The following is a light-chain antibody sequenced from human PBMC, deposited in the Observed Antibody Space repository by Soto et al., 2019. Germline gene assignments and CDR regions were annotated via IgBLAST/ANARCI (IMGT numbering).Light chain of an antibody. CDR2: ENN. Sequence: QSVLTQPPSVSEAPGQRGTISCTGSSSNIGAGYEAHWYQQVPGTARKLRVYENNNRPSGVPDRFSGSKSGTSASLAITVLQAEDEAEYYCQSYDSSLSGYVFGTGTKLTVL. V-gene: IGLV1-40*01. J-gene: IGLJ1*01. CDR1: SSNIGAGYE. CDR3: QSYDSSLSGYV.